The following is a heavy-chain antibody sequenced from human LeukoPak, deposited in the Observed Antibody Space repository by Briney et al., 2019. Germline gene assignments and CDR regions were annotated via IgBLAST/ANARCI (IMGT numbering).Heavy chain of an antibody. J-gene: IGHJ4*02. D-gene: IGHD5-24*01. Sequence: GGSLRLSCTASGFTLSSYEMSWVRQAPGKGLEWVSSIDYSGGSTYYADSVKGRFTISRDNAKNSLYLQMNSLRAEDTAVYYCARGWPNGGPDYWGQGTLVTVSS. CDR3: ARGWPNGGPDY. CDR2: IDYSGGST. CDR1: GFTLSSYE. V-gene: IGHV3-23*01.